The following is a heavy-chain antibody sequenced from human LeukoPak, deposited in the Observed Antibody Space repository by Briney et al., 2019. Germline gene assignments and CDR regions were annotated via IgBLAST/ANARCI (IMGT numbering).Heavy chain of an antibody. CDR1: GYSFTSYW. V-gene: IGHV5-51*01. CDR3: ARAFDFWSGYSNWFDP. CDR2: IYPGDSDT. Sequence: GESLKISCKGSGYSFTSYWIGWVRQMPGKGLEWMGIIYPGDSDTRYSPSFQGQVTISADKSIITAYLQWSSLKASDTAMYYCARAFDFWSGYSNWFDPWGQGTLVTVSS. J-gene: IGHJ5*02. D-gene: IGHD3-3*01.